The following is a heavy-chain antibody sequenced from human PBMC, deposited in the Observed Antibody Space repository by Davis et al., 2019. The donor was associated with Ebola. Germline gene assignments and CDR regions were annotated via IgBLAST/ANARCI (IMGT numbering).Heavy chain of an antibody. CDR2: ISSSCSTI. CDR1: GFTFSDYY. V-gene: IGHV3-11*01. CDR3: ARRLSSAYYYYGMDV. Sequence: GGSLRLSCAASGFTFSDYYMSWIRQAPGKGLEWVSYISSSCSTIYYADSVKGRFTISRDNAKNSLYLQMNSLRAEDTAVYYCARRLSSAYYYYGMDVWGQGTTVTVSS. D-gene: IGHD4/OR15-4a*01. J-gene: IGHJ6*02.